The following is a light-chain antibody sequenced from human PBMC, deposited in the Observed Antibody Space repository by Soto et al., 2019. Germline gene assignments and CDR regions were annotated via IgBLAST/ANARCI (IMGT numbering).Light chain of an antibody. J-gene: IGKJ1*01. V-gene: IGKV1-5*03. CDR1: QLISSC. CDR2: KAS. Sequence: DIQMTHSPRTLSATVGDSVTITCRASQLISSCLAWYQQKTGKAPKLLIYKASRLERGGPSRFSGSESGTEFTLNITSLQADYFATYYCQQYDKYWTFGQGTKVDI. CDR3: QQYDKYWT.